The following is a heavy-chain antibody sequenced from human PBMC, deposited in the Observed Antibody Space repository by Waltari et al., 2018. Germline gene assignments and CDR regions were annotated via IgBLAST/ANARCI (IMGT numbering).Heavy chain of an antibody. D-gene: IGHD3-16*01. CDR2: IYYGGGT. V-gene: IGHV4-39*02. J-gene: IGHJ4*02. CDR1: GDSIYRSGYY. Sequence: QRQLQESGPGLVKPSETLSLTCIVSGDSIYRSGYYWGWFRQPPGKGLEWIGSIYYGGGTFYDPSLKSRVTISVDTSKNHFSLKLSSVTAADTAVYYCARPNSSTLGGGFDYWGQGTLVTVSS. CDR3: ARPNSSTLGGGFDY.